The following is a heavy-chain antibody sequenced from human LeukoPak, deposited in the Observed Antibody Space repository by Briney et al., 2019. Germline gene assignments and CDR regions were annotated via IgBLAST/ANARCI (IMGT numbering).Heavy chain of an antibody. J-gene: IGHJ5*02. Sequence: SETLSLTCAVYGGSFSGYYWSWIRQPPGKGLEWIGEINHSGSTNYNPSLKSRVTISVDTSKNQFSLKLSSVTAADTAVYYCARHQSSSIFGFDPWGQGTLVTVSS. V-gene: IGHV4-34*01. D-gene: IGHD6-6*01. CDR1: GGSFSGYY. CDR2: INHSGST. CDR3: ARHQSSSIFGFDP.